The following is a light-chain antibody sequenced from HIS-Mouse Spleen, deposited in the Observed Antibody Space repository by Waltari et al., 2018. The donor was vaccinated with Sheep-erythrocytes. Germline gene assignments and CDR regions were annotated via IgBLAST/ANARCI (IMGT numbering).Light chain of an antibody. J-gene: IGLJ3*02. Sequence: QSALTQPASVSGPPGQSITISCTGTSSDVGRYNLVSWYQQHPGKAPKLMIYEGSKRPSGVSNRFSGSKSGNTASLTISGLQAEDEADYYCCSYAGSSTWVFGGGTKLTVL. CDR3: CSYAGSSTWV. V-gene: IGLV2-23*01. CDR1: SSDVGRYNL. CDR2: EGS.